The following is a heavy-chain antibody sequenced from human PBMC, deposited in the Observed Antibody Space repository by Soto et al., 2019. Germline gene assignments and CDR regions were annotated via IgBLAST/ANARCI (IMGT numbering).Heavy chain of an antibody. CDR1: GGSISSGDYY. V-gene: IGHV4-61*08. Sequence: SETLSLTCTVSGGSISSGDYYWSWIRQPPGKGLEWIGYIYYSGSTNYNPSLKSRVTISVDTSKNQFSLKLSSVTAADTAVYYCAGHIEISPFDYWGQGTLVTVSS. CDR3: AGHIEISPFDY. CDR2: IYYSGST. J-gene: IGHJ4*02.